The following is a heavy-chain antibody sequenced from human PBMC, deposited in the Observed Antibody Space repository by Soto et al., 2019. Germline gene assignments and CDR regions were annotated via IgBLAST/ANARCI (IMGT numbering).Heavy chain of an antibody. CDR2: ISSTTNYI. CDR1: GFTFTRYS. J-gene: IGHJ4*01. Sequence: EVQLVESGGGLVKPGGSLRLSCAASGFTFTRYSMNWVRQAPGKGLEWVSSISSTTNYIYYGDSMKGRFTISRYNDKNSMYLEMNSLRAEDTAVYYCARESEDLTSNFDYWGHGTLVTVSS. V-gene: IGHV3-21*06. CDR3: ARESEDLTSNFDY.